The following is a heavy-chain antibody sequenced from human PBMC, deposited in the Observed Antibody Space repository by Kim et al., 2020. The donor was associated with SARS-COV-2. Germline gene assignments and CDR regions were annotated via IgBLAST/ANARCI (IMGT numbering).Heavy chain of an antibody. Sequence: SETLSLTCTVSGDSISRSSNYWGWIRQPPGKGLEWIGSINYSGNNYYNPSLKSRVTISVDTSKNQFSLKMRSVTAADTVVYYCARLVSENSAVEYWGQGT. CDR2: INYSGNN. CDR1: GDSISRSSNY. J-gene: IGHJ4*02. V-gene: IGHV4-39*01. CDR3: ARLVSENSAVEY.